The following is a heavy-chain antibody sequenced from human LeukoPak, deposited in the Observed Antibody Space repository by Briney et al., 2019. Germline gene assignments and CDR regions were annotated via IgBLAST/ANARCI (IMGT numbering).Heavy chain of an antibody. D-gene: IGHD2-2*02. CDR2: INPNSGGT. CDR3: ARVLGYCSSTSCYIPWFDP. Sequence: EASVKVSCKASGYTFTSYGISWVRQAPGQGLEWMGWINPNSGGTNYAQKFQGRVTMTRDTSISTAYMELSRLRSDDTAVYYCARVLGYCSSTSCYIPWFDPWGQGTLVTVSS. CDR1: GYTFTSYG. J-gene: IGHJ5*02. V-gene: IGHV1-2*02.